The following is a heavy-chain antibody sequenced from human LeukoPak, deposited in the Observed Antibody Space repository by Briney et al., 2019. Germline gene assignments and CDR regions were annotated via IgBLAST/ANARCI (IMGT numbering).Heavy chain of an antibody. Sequence: GGSLRLSCAASGSTFSSYAMHWVRQAPGKGLEWVAVISYDGSNKYYADSVKGRFTISRDNSKNTLYLQMNSLRAEDTAVYYCASLGATTAYFDYWGQGTLVTVSS. CDR3: ASLGATTAYFDY. CDR1: GSTFSSYA. CDR2: ISYDGSNK. J-gene: IGHJ4*02. V-gene: IGHV3-30-3*01. D-gene: IGHD1-26*01.